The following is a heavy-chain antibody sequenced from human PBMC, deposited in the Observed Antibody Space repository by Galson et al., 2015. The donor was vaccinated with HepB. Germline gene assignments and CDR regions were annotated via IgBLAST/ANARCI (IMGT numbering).Heavy chain of an antibody. V-gene: IGHV3-74*01. J-gene: IGHJ4*02. CDR1: GFTFSSYW. D-gene: IGHD6-13*01. CDR3: ARSMAAAGTY. Sequence: SLRLSCATSGFTFSSYWMLWVRQAPGKGLVWVSRINSDGSSTSYADSVKGRFSISRDNAKNMLYLQMNSLRAEDTAVYYCARSMAAAGTYWGQGTLVTVSS. CDR2: INSDGSST.